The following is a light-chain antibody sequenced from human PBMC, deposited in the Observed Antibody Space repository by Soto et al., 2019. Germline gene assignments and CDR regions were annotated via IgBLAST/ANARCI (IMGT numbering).Light chain of an antibody. CDR3: QQYGSSIET. CDR1: QSVSSY. J-gene: IGKJ1*01. V-gene: IGKV3-11*01. Sequence: EIVLTQSPATLSLSPGERATLSCRASQSVSSYLAWYQQKPGQAPRLLIYDASSRATGIPARFSGSGSGTDFTLTISSLEPEDFAVYYCQQYGSSIETFGQGTKVDIK. CDR2: DAS.